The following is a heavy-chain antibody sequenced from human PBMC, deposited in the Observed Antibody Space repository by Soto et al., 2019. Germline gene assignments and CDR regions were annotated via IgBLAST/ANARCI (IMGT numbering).Heavy chain of an antibody. CDR1: GGTFSNYV. CDR3: ARGHRPSGSPGLDYYLYGMDV. D-gene: IGHD3-10*01. CDR2: IIPIFGTA. J-gene: IGHJ6*02. Sequence: SVKVSCKASGGTFSNYVINWVRQAPGQGLEWMGGIIPIFGTANYAQRFQGRVTITADESTNTAYMELSSLRSEDTAVYYCARGHRPSGSPGLDYYLYGMDVWGQGTTVTVSS. V-gene: IGHV1-69*13.